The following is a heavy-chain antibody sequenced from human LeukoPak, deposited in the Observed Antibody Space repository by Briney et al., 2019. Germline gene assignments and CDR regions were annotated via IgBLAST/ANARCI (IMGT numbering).Heavy chain of an antibody. V-gene: IGHV4-59*01. CDR3: ARGSQDCGGGSCYFNY. CDR2: IYYSGST. J-gene: IGHJ4*02. D-gene: IGHD2-15*01. Sequence: SETLSLTCTVSGGSISSYRWNWIRQPPGKGLEWIGYIYYSGSTKYNPSLESRVTMSVDTSKDQFSLKVNSVTAADTAVDYCARGSQDCGGGSCYFNYWGQGTLVTVSS. CDR1: GGSISSYR.